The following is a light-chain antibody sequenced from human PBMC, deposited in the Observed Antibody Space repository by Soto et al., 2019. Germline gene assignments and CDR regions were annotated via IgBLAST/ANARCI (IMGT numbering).Light chain of an antibody. J-gene: IGLJ1*01. CDR1: SSHAGVYNY. V-gene: IGLV2-11*01. CDR2: GVS. CDR3: CSFVGSYTVG. Sequence: QSALTQPRSVCGSPGQSVTISCTGTSSHAGVYNYVSWYQQYPGKSPKIMIYGVSKWPSGVNDRFSCYKSDNTASLTIPELQAEDEADYYCCSFVGSYTVGFGIGTKVTVL.